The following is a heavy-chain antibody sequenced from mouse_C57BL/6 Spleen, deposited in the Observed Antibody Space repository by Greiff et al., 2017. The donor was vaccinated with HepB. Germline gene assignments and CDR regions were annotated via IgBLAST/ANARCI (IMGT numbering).Heavy chain of an antibody. J-gene: IGHJ2*01. V-gene: IGHV1-26*01. CDR3: ARCDYDDVGFDY. CDR2: INPNNGGT. CDR1: GYTFTDYY. D-gene: IGHD2-4*01. Sequence: EVQLQQSGPELVKPGASVKISCKASGYTFTDYYMNWVKQSHGKSLEWIGDINPNNGGTSYNQKFKGKATLTVDKSSSTAYMELRSLTSEDSAVYYCARCDYDDVGFDYWGQGTTLTVSS.